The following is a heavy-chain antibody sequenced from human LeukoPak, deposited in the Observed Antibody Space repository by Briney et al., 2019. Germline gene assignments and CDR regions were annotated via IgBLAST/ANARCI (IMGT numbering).Heavy chain of an antibody. CDR3: AADTYYDFWSGPIWAFDI. CDR2: INPSGGST. D-gene: IGHD3-3*01. CDR1: GYTFTSYY. J-gene: IGHJ3*02. Sequence: ASVKVSCKASGYTFTSYYMHWVRQAPGQGLVLMGIINPSGGSTSYAQKFQGRVTMTRDTSTSTVYMELSSLRSEDTAVYYCAADTYYDFWSGPIWAFDIWGQGTMVTVSS. V-gene: IGHV1-46*01.